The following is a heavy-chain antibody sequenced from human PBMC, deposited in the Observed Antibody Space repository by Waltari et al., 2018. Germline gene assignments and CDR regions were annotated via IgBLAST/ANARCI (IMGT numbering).Heavy chain of an antibody. CDR3: AISKGEVVVIAMSAFDI. CDR2: ISPIFGTA. Sequence: QVQLVQSGAEVKKPGSSVKVSCKASGGTFSSYAISWVRQAPGQGLEWMGGISPIFGTANYAQKFQGRVTITADESTSTAYMELSSLRSEDTAVYYCAISKGEVVVIAMSAFDIWGQGTMVTVSS. CDR1: GGTFSSYA. D-gene: IGHD2-21*01. J-gene: IGHJ3*02. V-gene: IGHV1-69*13.